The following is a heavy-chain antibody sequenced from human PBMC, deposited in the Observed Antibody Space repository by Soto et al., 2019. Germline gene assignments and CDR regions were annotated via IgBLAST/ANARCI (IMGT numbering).Heavy chain of an antibody. J-gene: IGHJ4*02. Sequence: ASVEVSCKASGHTFTGHHMHWVLQAPGQGLEWMGYIDLDNDNRAYAQKFQGRVTTTRDTSITTAYMELSGLRSDDTAVYYCGLEPTGTGGFDYWGQGTLVTVSS. CDR3: GLEPTGTGGFDY. D-gene: IGHD7-27*01. CDR2: IDLDNDNR. V-gene: IGHV1-2*02. CDR1: GHTFTGHH.